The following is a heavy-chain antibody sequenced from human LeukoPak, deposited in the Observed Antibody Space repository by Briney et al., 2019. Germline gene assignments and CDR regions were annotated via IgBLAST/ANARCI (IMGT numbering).Heavy chain of an antibody. CDR3: ARRRWNDIQDAFDI. CDR1: GGSINSSNW. D-gene: IGHD1-1*01. J-gene: IGHJ3*02. Sequence: PSETLSLTCAVSGGSINSSNWWSWVRQTPEKGLEWIGEIYHTGLTNYNPSLQSRVTISVDTSKNQFSLKLSSVTAADTAVYYCARRRWNDIQDAFDIWGQGTMVTVSS. V-gene: IGHV4-4*02. CDR2: IYHTGLT.